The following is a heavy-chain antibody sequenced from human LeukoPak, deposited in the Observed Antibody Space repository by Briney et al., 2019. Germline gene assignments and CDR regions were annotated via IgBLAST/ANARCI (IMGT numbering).Heavy chain of an antibody. V-gene: IGHV3-74*01. CDR3: ARATCSGGSCYSSLSDY. D-gene: IGHD2-15*01. Sequence: GGSLRLSCAASGFTFSSYWMHWVRQAPGKGLVWVSRINSDGSYTSYADSVKGRFTISRDNAKNTLYLQMNSLRAEDTAVYYCARATCSGGSCYSSLSDYWGRGTLVTVSS. CDR1: GFTFSSYW. J-gene: IGHJ4*02. CDR2: INSDGSYT.